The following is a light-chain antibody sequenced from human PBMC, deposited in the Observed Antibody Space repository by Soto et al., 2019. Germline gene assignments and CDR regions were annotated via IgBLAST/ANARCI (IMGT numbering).Light chain of an antibody. CDR3: QQSYSTPWT. V-gene: IGKV1-39*01. Sequence: DIQMTQSPSSLSASVGDTVTFTCRASQSISEYLNWYQQKPGKAPRLLIYAASNLDNGVPSRFSGSGSGTDFTLTISSLQPEDVATYYCQQSYSTPWTFGQGTKVDIK. CDR2: AAS. CDR1: QSISEY. J-gene: IGKJ1*01.